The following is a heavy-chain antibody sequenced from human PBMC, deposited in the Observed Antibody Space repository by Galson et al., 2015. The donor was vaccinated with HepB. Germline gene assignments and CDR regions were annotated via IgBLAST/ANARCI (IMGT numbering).Heavy chain of an antibody. CDR3: AKGIRYCSSTSCYTETSRHYYGMDV. V-gene: IGHV3-30*18. CDR1: GFTFSSYG. D-gene: IGHD2-2*02. J-gene: IGHJ6*02. Sequence: SLRLSCAASGFTFSSYGMHWVRQAPGKGLEWVAVISYDGSNKYYADSVKGRFTISRDNSKNTLYLQMNSLRAEDTAVYYCAKGIRYCSSTSCYTETSRHYYGMDVWGQGTTVTVS. CDR2: ISYDGSNK.